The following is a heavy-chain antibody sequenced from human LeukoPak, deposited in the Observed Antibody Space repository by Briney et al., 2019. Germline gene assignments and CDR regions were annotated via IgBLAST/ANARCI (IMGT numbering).Heavy chain of an antibody. CDR1: GFTFSTYG. CDR2: IRYDGSDK. J-gene: IGHJ3*01. CDR3: ARADSSSWPGEAFDA. Sequence: PGGSLRLSCAASGFTFSTYGIHWVRQAPGEGLEWVAFIRYDGSDKYYADSVMGRFTVFRDNSKNTLYMQMNSLIAEDTAVYYCARADSSSWPGEAFDAWGQGTMVTVSS. D-gene: IGHD6-13*01. V-gene: IGHV3-30*02.